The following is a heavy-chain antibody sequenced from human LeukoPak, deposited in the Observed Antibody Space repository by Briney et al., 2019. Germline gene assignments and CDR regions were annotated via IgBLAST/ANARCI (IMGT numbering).Heavy chain of an antibody. CDR2: INHSGST. D-gene: IGHD3-16*01. J-gene: IGHJ4*02. CDR1: GFTFSSYA. Sequence: GSLRLSCAASGFTFSSYAMSWVRQAPGKGLEWIGEINHSGSTNYNPSLKSRVTISVDTSKNQFSLKLSSVTAADTAVYYCARGALGFDYWGQGTLVTVSS. V-gene: IGHV4-34*01. CDR3: ARGALGFDY.